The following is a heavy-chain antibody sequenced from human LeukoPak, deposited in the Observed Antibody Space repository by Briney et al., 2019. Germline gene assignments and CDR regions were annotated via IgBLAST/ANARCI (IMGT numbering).Heavy chain of an antibody. V-gene: IGHV3-9*01. D-gene: IGHD6-6*01. CDR3: AKDISRQNYYYYGMDV. Sequence: GGSLRLSCAASGFTFDDYAMHWVRQAPGKGLEWVSGISWNSGSIGYADSVRGRFTISRDNAKNSLYLQMSSLRAEDTALYYCAKDISRQNYYYYGMDVWGQGTTVTVSS. CDR1: GFTFDDYA. CDR2: ISWNSGSI. J-gene: IGHJ6*02.